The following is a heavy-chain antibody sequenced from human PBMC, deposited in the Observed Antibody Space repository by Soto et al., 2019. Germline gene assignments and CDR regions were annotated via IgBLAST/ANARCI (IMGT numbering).Heavy chain of an antibody. J-gene: IGHJ4*02. CDR2: ISYDGSNK. CDR1: GFTFSSYA. CDR3: ASDYGELSYEN. Sequence: QVQLVESGGGVVQPARSLRLSCAASGFTFSSYAMHWVRQAPGKGLEWVAVISYDGSNKYYADSVKGRFTISRDNSKNTLYLQMNSLRAEDTAVYYCASDYGELSYENWGQGTLVTVSS. D-gene: IGHD4-17*01. V-gene: IGHV3-30-3*01.